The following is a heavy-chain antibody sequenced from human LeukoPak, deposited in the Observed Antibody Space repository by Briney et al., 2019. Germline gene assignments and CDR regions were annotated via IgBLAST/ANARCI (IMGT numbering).Heavy chain of an antibody. Sequence: VASVKVSCKASDYTFTSYGISWVRQAPGQGLERMGWISAYNGNTKYAQKLQGRVTMTTDTSTSTAYMELRSLRSDDTAVYYCARDGDVLRFLEWLVLEDPFDYWGQGTLVTVSS. D-gene: IGHD3-3*01. CDR1: DYTFTSYG. CDR2: ISAYNGNT. CDR3: ARDGDVLRFLEWLVLEDPFDY. V-gene: IGHV1-18*01. J-gene: IGHJ4*02.